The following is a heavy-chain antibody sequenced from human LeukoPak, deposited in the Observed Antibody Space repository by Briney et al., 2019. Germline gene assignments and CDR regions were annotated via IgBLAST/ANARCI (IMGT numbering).Heavy chain of an antibody. Sequence: GASVKVSCKASGYTFSNYDINWVRLVAGHGLEWMGWMNPRSGGTGYAQKFQGRVTITRDTSINTAYMELNSLTSDDTAVYYCARGTSSSWGGRDDYWGQGTLVTVSS. V-gene: IGHV1-8*02. CDR3: ARGTSSSWGGRDDY. D-gene: IGHD6-6*01. J-gene: IGHJ4*02. CDR2: MNPRSGGT. CDR1: GYTFSNYD.